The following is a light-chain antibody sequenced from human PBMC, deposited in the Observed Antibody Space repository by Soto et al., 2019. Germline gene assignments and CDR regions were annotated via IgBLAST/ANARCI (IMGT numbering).Light chain of an antibody. V-gene: IGKV1-5*01. CDR2: DAS. CDR1: QSISSW. J-gene: IGKJ1*01. CDR3: QQYNSFWT. Sequence: DIQMPQSPSTLSASVGDRVTITCRASQSISSWLAWYQQKPGKAPRLLIYDASYLERGVPSRFSGSGSGTEFTLTISDLQPDDLATYYCQQYNSFWTFGQGTKVEI.